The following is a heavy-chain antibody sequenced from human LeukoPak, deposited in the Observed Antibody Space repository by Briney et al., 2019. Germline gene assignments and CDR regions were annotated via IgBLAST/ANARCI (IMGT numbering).Heavy chain of an antibody. CDR2: ISAYNGNT. D-gene: IGHD2-15*01. J-gene: IGHJ5*02. CDR3: ARDSLEGYCSGGSCYYHNSAGFDP. CDR1: GYTFTSYG. Sequence: GASVKVSCKASGYTFTSYGISWVRQAPGQGLEWMGWISAYNGNTNYAQKLQGRVTMTTDTSTSTAYMELRSLRSDDTAVYYCARDSLEGYCSGGSCYYHNSAGFDPWGQGTLVTVSS. V-gene: IGHV1-18*01.